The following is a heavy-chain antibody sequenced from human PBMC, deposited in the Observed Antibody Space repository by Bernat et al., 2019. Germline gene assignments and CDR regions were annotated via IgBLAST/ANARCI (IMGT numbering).Heavy chain of an antibody. Sequence: QVQLVESGGGVVQPGRSLRLSCAASGFTFSSYGMHWVRQAPGKGLEWVAVIWYDGSNKYYADSVKGRFTISRDNSKNTLYLQMNSLRAEDTAVYYCAREQFYDSSGYFSDWGQGTLVTVSS. D-gene: IGHD3-22*01. CDR3: AREQFYDSSGYFSD. J-gene: IGHJ4*02. CDR2: IWYDGSNK. V-gene: IGHV3-33*01. CDR1: GFTFSSYG.